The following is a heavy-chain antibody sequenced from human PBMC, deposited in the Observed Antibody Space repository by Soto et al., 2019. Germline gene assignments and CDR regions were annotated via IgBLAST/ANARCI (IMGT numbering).Heavy chain of an antibody. CDR3: ARDNINGADV. D-gene: IGHD2-8*01. V-gene: IGHV4-59*01. J-gene: IGHJ6*02. Sequence: PSETLSLTCTVSGGSLDSYYWNWIRQSPEKGLEWIAYIYYRGATNYNPSFRSRATISLDTSKNQFSLNLRSVTAADTAVYFCARDNINGADVWGQGTTVTVSS. CDR2: IYYRGAT. CDR1: GGSLDSYY.